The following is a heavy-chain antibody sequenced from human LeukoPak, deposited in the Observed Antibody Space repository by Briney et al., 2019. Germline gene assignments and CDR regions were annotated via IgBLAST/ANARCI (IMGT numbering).Heavy chain of an antibody. CDR1: GGSFSGYY. CDR2: INHSGST. D-gene: IGHD1-26*01. V-gene: IGHV4-34*01. J-gene: IGHJ4*02. CDR3: ARGAGGSYGFDY. Sequence: SEILSLTCAVYGGSFSGYYWSWVRQPPGKGLEWIGEINHSGSTNYNPSLKSRVTISVDTSKNQFSLKLSSVTAADTAVYYCARGAGGSYGFDYWGQGTLVTVSS.